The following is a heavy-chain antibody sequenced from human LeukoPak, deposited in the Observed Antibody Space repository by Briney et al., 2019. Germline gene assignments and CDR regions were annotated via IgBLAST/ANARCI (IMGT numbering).Heavy chain of an antibody. V-gene: IGHV1-18*01. Sequence: ASVKVSCKASGYTFISYGISWVRQAPGQGLEWMGWISSYNGNTNYAQKLQGRVTMTTDTSTSTAYMELRSLRSDDTAVYYCARSGTTPYYYYYMDVWGKGTTVTVSS. CDR2: ISSYNGNT. CDR1: GYTFISYG. CDR3: ARSGTTPYYYYYMDV. J-gene: IGHJ6*03. D-gene: IGHD1-7*01.